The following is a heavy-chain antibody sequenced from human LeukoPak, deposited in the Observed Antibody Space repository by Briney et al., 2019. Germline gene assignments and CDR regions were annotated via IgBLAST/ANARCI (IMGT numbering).Heavy chain of an antibody. Sequence: SETLSLTCTVSGGSISSGGYYWSWIRQHPGKGLEWIGYIYYSGSTYYNPSLKSRVTISVDTSKNQFSLKLSSVTAADTAVYYCARARRYQPSNWFDPRGQGTLVTVSS. CDR1: GGSISSGGYY. CDR3: ARARRYQPSNWFDP. V-gene: IGHV4-31*03. CDR2: IYYSGST. J-gene: IGHJ5*02. D-gene: IGHD2-2*01.